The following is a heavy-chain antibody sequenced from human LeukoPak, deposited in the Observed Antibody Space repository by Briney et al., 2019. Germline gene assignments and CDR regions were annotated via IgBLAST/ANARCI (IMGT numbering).Heavy chain of an antibody. CDR1: GFPFIEYG. CDR2: IGIDSGNT. J-gene: IGHJ4*02. CDR3: ARDHNYAFDN. V-gene: IGHV3-48*01. Sequence: SGGSLRLSCTASGFPFIEYGMNWVRQAPGKGLEWISYIGIDSGNTKYADSVRGRFTISADKAKNSLYLQMNSLRVEDTAVYYCARDHNYAFDNWGQGTLVSVAS. D-gene: IGHD1-1*01.